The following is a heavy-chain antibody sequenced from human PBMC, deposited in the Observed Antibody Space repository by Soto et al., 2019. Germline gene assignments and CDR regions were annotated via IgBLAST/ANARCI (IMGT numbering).Heavy chain of an antibody. Sequence: QVQLVESGGGVVQPGRSLRLSCAASGFTFSSYGMHWVRQAPGKGLEWVAVIWYDGSNKYYADSVKGRFTISRDNSKNTLYLQMNSLRAEDTSVYYCARDTRSLDIWGQGTMVTVSS. CDR3: ARDTRSLDI. CDR1: GFTFSSYG. V-gene: IGHV3-33*01. CDR2: IWYDGSNK. D-gene: IGHD3-3*01. J-gene: IGHJ3*02.